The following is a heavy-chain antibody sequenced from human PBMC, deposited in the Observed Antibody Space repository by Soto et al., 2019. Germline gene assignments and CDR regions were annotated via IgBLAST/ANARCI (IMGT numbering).Heavy chain of an antibody. J-gene: IGHJ4*02. CDR3: AKEGIVAYYYDSSGYYYLAY. Sequence: LSLTCAVYGGSFSGYYWSWIRQPPGKGLEWVSSITGSGTSIYYADSVKGRFTISRDNSKNTLYLQLNSLRAEDTAVYYCAKEGIVAYYYDSSGYYYLAYWGQGTLVTVSS. V-gene: IGHV3-23*01. CDR2: ITGSGTSI. D-gene: IGHD3-22*01. CDR1: GGSFSGYY.